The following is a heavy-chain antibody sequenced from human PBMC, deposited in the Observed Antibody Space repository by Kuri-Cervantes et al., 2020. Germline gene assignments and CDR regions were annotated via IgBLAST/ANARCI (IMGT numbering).Heavy chain of an antibody. CDR2: IYYSGST. V-gene: IGHV4-59*13. CDR1: GGSISSYY. J-gene: IGHJ3*02. D-gene: IGHD3-10*01. Sequence: SETLSLTCTVSGGSISSYYWSWIRQPPGKGLEWIGYIYYSGSTNYNPSLKSRVTISVDTSKNQFSLKLSSVTAADTAVYYCARDGDLDAFDIWGRGTMVTVSS. CDR3: ARDGDLDAFDI.